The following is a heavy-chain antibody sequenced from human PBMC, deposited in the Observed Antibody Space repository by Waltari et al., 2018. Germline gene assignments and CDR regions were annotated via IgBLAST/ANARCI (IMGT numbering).Heavy chain of an antibody. D-gene: IGHD3-22*01. J-gene: IGHJ3*02. Sequence: EVQLVESGGGLVKPGGSLRLSCAASGFTFSSYSMNWVRQAQGKGLEWFSSISSSSSYIYYADSVKGRFTISRDNAKNSLYLQMNSLRAEDTALYYCAREGYDSSGYSFDIWGQGTMVTVSS. CDR1: GFTFSSYS. V-gene: IGHV3-21*01. CDR3: AREGYDSSGYSFDI. CDR2: ISSSSSYI.